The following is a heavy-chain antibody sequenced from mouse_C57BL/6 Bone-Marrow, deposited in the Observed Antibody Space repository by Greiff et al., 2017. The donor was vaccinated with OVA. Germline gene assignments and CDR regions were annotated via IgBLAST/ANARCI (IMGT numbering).Heavy chain of an antibody. CDR1: GFSLSTFGMG. V-gene: IGHV8-8*01. CDR2: IWWDDDK. J-gene: IGHJ3*01. CDR3: ARIPLNYYGSSYGAY. Sequence: QVQLKESGPGILQPSQTLSLTCSFSGFSLSTFGMGVGWIRQPSGKGLEWLAHIWWDDDKSYNPALKSRLTISKDTSKNQVFLKIANVDTADTATYYCARIPLNYYGSSYGAYWGQGTLVTVSA. D-gene: IGHD1-1*01.